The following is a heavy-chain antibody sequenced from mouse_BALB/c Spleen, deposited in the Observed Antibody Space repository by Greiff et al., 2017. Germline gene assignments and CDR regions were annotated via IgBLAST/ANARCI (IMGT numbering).Heavy chain of an antibody. J-gene: IGHJ3*01. CDR3: ARGFMITTSWFAY. V-gene: IGHV14-3*02. CDR1: GFNIKDTY. CDR2: IDPANGNT. Sequence: VQLKQSGAELVKPGASVKLSCTASGFNIKDTYMHWVKQRPEQGLEWIGRIDPANGNTKYDPKFQGKATITADTSSNTAYLQLSSLTSEDTAVYYCARGFMITTSWFAYWGQGTLVTVSA. D-gene: IGHD2-4*01.